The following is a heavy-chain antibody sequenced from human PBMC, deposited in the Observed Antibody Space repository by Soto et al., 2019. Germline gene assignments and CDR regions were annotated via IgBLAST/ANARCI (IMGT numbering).Heavy chain of an antibody. V-gene: IGHV1-18*04. CDR1: GYTFTTYG. D-gene: IGHD6-6*01. CDR2: ISARNGDT. CDR3: ARDGAARPFDY. Sequence: ASVKVSCKTSGYTFTTYGIIWVRQAPGQHLEWLGWISARNGDTNYAQGFQGRVTMTRDTSISTAYMELSRLRSDDTAVYYCARDGAARPFDYWGQGTLVTVSS. J-gene: IGHJ4*02.